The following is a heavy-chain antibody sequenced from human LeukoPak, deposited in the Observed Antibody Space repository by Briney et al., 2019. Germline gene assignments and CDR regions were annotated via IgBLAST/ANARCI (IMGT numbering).Heavy chain of an antibody. CDR2: MNPNSGNT. J-gene: IGHJ5*02. CDR1: GYTFTTYD. V-gene: IGHV1-8*03. Sequence: ASVKVSCKASGYTFTTYDINWVRQATGQGLEWMGWMNPNSGNTGYAQKFQGRVTITRNTSISTAYMELSSLRSEDTAVYYCARDNSVEDTAWWFDPWGQGTLVTVSS. D-gene: IGHD4-23*01. CDR3: ARDNSVEDTAWWFDP.